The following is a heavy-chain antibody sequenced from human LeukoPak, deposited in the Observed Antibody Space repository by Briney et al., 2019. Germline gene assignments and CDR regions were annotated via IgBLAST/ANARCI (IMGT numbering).Heavy chain of an antibody. CDR3: AASIPFSNNYYYYYYMDV. CDR1: GFTFSSYE. Sequence: PGGSLRLSCAASGFTFSSYEMNWVRQAPGKGLEWVSYISSSGSTIYYADSVKGRFTISRDNAKNSLYLQMNSLRAEGTAVYYCAASIPFSNNYYYYYYMDVWGKGTTVTVSS. J-gene: IGHJ6*03. CDR2: ISSSGSTI. V-gene: IGHV3-48*03. D-gene: IGHD2/OR15-2a*01.